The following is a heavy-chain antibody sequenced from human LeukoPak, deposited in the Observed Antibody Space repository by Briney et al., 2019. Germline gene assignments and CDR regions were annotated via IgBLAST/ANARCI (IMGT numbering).Heavy chain of an antibody. Sequence: SETLSLTCTVSGGSISSYYWSWIRQPPGKGLEWIGYIYYSGSTNYNPSLKSRVTISVDTSKNQLSLKLSSVTAADTAVYYCARDVAYCSGGSCYYYGMDVWGQGTTVTVSS. V-gene: IGHV4-59*01. CDR3: ARDVAYCSGGSCYYYGMDV. D-gene: IGHD2-15*01. J-gene: IGHJ6*02. CDR1: GGSISSYY. CDR2: IYYSGST.